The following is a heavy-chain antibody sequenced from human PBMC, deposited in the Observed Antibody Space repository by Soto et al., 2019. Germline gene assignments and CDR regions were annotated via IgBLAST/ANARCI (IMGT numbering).Heavy chain of an antibody. CDR2: ISYDGSNK. Sequence: GGSLRLSCAASGFTFSSYAMHWVRQAPGKGLEWVAVISYDGSNKYYADSVKGRFTISRDNSKNTLYLQMNSLRAEDTAVYYCARDPPRGRGYYFDYWGQGTLVTVSS. CDR1: GFTFSSYA. CDR3: ARDPPRGRGYYFDY. V-gene: IGHV3-30-3*01. J-gene: IGHJ4*02.